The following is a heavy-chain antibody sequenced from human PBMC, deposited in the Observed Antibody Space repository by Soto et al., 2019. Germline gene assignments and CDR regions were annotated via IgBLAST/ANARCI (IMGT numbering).Heavy chain of an antibody. CDR3: ARDLSLSVVVTDWFDP. V-gene: IGHV4-38-2*02. J-gene: IGHJ5*02. D-gene: IGHD2-21*02. CDR1: GYSISSGYY. CDR2: IYHSGST. Sequence: SETLSLTCAVSGYSISSGYYWGWIRQPPGKGLEWIGSIYHSGSTHYNPSLKSRVTISVDTSKNQFSLKLSSVTAADTAVYYCARDLSLSVVVTDWFDPWGQGTLVTVSS.